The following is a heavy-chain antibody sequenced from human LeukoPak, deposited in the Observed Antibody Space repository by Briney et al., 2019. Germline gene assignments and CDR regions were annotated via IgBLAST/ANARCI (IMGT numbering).Heavy chain of an antibody. CDR2: INHSGST. V-gene: IGHV4-34*01. J-gene: IGHJ4*02. CDR1: GGSSSGYY. D-gene: IGHD6-19*01. CDR3: ARWDRYSSGWSQPFDY. Sequence: SETLSLTCAVYGGSSSGYYWSWIRQPPGKGLEWIGEINHSGSTNYNPSLKSRVTISVDTSKNQFSLKLSSVTAADTAVYYCARWDRYSSGWSQPFDYWGQGTLVTVSS.